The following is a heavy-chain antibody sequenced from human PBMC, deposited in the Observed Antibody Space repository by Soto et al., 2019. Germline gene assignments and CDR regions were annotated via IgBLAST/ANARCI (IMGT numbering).Heavy chain of an antibody. CDR3: ARDRWDLGTVLEYYFDY. V-gene: IGHV1-18*01. CDR2: ISAYNGNT. Sequence: GASLKVSCKASGYTFTSYGISWVRQAPGQGLEWMGWISAYNGNTNYAQKLQGRVTMTTDTSTSTAYMELRSLRSDDTAVYYCARDRWDLGTVLEYYFDYWGQGTLVTVSS. D-gene: IGHD3-3*02. CDR1: GYTFTSYG. J-gene: IGHJ4*02.